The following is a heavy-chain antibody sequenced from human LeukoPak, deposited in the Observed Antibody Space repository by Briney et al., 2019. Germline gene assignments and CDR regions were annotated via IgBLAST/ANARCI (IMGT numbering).Heavy chain of an antibody. CDR1: GFTFKDYG. D-gene: IGHD1-26*01. Sequence: GRSLRLSCAATGFTFKDYGLHWVRQPPGKGLEWVSSINWNGGGTDYADSVKGRFTISRDNAKNSLYLQLSSLRPEDTALYYCAKHMRATNTYSFFGLDVWGQGTTVTVSS. CDR2: INWNGGGT. J-gene: IGHJ6*02. CDR3: AKHMRATNTYSFFGLDV. V-gene: IGHV3-9*01.